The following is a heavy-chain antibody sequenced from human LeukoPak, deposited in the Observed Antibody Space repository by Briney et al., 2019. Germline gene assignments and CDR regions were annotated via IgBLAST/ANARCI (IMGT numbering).Heavy chain of an antibody. V-gene: IGHV3-23*01. D-gene: IGHD5-12*01. J-gene: IGHJ4*02. CDR3: AKDLVATTSGGNY. CDR2: ISSTGGTA. Sequence: GGSLRLSCAASGFTFSSFGMSWVRQAPGKGLEWVSAISSTGGTAYYADSVKGRFTISRDNSKNTLYLQMNSLRAEDTAVYYCAKDLVATTSGGNYWGQGTLVTVSS. CDR1: GFTFSSFG.